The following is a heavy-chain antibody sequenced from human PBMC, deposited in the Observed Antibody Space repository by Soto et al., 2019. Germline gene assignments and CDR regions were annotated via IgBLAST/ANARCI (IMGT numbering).Heavy chain of an antibody. Sequence: SVKVSCKASGGTFSSYAISWVRQAPGQGLEWMGGIIPIFGTANYAQKFQGRVTITADESTSTAYMELSSLRSEDTAVYYCARDQGVAAGKRSEYYYYGMDVWGQGTTVTVSS. CDR3: ARDQGVAAGKRSEYYYYGMDV. CDR2: IIPIFGTA. D-gene: IGHD2-15*01. CDR1: GGTFSSYA. J-gene: IGHJ6*02. V-gene: IGHV1-69*13.